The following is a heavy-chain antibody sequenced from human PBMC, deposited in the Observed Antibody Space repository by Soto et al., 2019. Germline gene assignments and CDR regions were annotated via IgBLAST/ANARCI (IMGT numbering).Heavy chain of an antibody. CDR1: GYIFKNFG. CDR2: INVDNGNT. J-gene: IGHJ4*02. Sequence: GPVKVSCKASGYIFKNFGIGWVRQAPGLGPEWVGWINVDNGNTKYAEKFQGRVTTTTDTSTNTAHMALTKLTSDDTAVYYCARSRYYFDNWGQGTLVTVSS. V-gene: IGHV1-18*01. CDR3: ARSRYYFDN. D-gene: IGHD3-9*01.